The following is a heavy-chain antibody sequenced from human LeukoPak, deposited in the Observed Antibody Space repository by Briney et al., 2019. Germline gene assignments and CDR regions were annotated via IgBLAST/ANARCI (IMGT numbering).Heavy chain of an antibody. Sequence: PGGSLRLSCAASGFTFSSYAMHWVRQAPGKGLEWVAVISYDGSNKYYADSVKGRFTISRDNSKNTLYLQMNSLRAEDTAVYYCARYIVVVVAAYFDYWGQGTLVTVSS. V-gene: IGHV3-30*04. D-gene: IGHD2-15*01. CDR1: GFTFSSYA. CDR2: ISYDGSNK. CDR3: ARYIVVVVAAYFDY. J-gene: IGHJ4*02.